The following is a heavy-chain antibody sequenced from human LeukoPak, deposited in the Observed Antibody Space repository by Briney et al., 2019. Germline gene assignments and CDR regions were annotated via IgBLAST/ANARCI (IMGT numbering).Heavy chain of an antibody. CDR1: GFTFSSYS. D-gene: IGHD4-17*01. J-gene: IGHJ3*02. CDR2: ISSSSGTI. Sequence: GGSLRLSCTASGFTFSSYSMNWVRQAPGKGLEWVSYISSSSGTIYNADSVQGRFTISRDNSKNTLYLQMNSLRAEDTAIYYCAKDPNGDYIGTFDIWGQGTMVTVSS. CDR3: AKDPNGDYIGTFDI. V-gene: IGHV3-48*01.